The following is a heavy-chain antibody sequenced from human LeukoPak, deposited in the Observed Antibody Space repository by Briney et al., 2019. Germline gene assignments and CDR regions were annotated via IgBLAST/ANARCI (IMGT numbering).Heavy chain of an antibody. V-gene: IGHV1-2*02. CDR3: ARDGNLHAFDY. D-gene: IGHD1-1*01. CDR1: GYTFTSYD. J-gene: IGHJ4*02. Sequence: ASVKVSCKASGYTFTSYDINWVRQATGQGLEWMGWINPNSGGTNYAQKFHGRVTMTRDTSISTAYMELSRLRSDDTAVYYCARDGNLHAFDYWGQGTLVTVSS. CDR2: INPNSGGT.